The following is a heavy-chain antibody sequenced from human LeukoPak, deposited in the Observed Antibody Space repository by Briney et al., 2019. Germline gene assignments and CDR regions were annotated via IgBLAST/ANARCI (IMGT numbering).Heavy chain of an antibody. CDR2: MNPNSGNT. Sequence: ASVKVSCKASGYTFTGYYMHWVRQATGQGLEWMGWMNPNSGNTGYAQKFQGRVTMTRNTSISTAYMELSSLRSEDTAVYYCARGGRSGSYYHYYYYYMDVWGKGTTVTISS. V-gene: IGHV1-8*02. CDR1: GYTFTGYY. D-gene: IGHD1-26*01. J-gene: IGHJ6*03. CDR3: ARGGRSGSYYHYYYYYMDV.